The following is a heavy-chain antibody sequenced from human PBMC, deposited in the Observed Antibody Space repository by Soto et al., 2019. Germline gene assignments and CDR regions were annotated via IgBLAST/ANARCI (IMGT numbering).Heavy chain of an antibody. D-gene: IGHD1-1*01. CDR2: IYHSGST. V-gene: IGHV4-30-2*01. Sequence: SETLSLTCTVSGGSISSGDYYWSWIRQPPGKGLEWIGYIYHSGSTYYNPSLKSRVTISVDRSKNQFSLKLSSVTAADTAVYYCARVYKGWFDPWGRGTLVTVSS. CDR1: GGSISSGDYY. J-gene: IGHJ5*02. CDR3: ARVYKGWFDP.